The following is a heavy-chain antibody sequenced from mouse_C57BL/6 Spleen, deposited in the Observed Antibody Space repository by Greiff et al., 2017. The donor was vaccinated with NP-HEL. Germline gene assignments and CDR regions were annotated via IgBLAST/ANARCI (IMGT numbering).Heavy chain of an antibody. V-gene: IGHV3-6*01. CDR3: ASLNMGFAY. Sequence: EVKLQESGPGLVKPSQSLSLTCSVTGYSITSGYYWNWIRQFPGNKLEWMGYISYDGSNNYNPSLKNRISITRDTSKNQFFLKLNSVTTEDTATYYCASLNMGFAYWGQGTLVTVSA. D-gene: IGHD1-1*02. CDR1: GYSITSGYY. CDR2: ISYDGSN. J-gene: IGHJ3*01.